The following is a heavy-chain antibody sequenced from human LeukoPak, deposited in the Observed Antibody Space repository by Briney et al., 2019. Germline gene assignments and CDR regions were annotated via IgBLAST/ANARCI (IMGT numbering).Heavy chain of an antibody. V-gene: IGHV6-1*01. CDR2: TYYRSKWYN. CDR3: ARVGDYYDSSGQNVYFDY. CDR1: GDSVSSNSAA. Sequence: SQTLSLTCAISGDSVSSNSAAWNWIGQSPSRGLEWLGRTYYRSKWYNDYAVSVKSRITINPDTSKNQFSLQLNSVTPEDTAVYYCARVGDYYDSSGQNVYFDYWGQGTLVTVSS. J-gene: IGHJ4*02. D-gene: IGHD3-22*01.